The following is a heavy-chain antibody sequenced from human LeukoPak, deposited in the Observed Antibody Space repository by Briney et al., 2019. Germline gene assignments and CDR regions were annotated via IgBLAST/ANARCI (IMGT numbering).Heavy chain of an antibody. CDR3: AKGGIHRGYYYYYMDV. CDR1: GFIFSSYG. CDR2: IRYDGSNK. D-gene: IGHD6-13*01. V-gene: IGHV3-30*02. Sequence: GGSLRLSCAASGFIFSSYGMHWVRQAPGKGLEWVAFIRYDGSNKYYADSVKGRFTISRDNAKNSLYLQMNSLRAEDTALYYCAKGGIHRGYYYYYMDVWGKGTTVTISS. J-gene: IGHJ6*03.